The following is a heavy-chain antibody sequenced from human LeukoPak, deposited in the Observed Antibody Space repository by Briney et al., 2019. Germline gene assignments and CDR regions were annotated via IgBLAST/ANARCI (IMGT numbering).Heavy chain of an antibody. CDR3: ARPTELEPYYYYGMDV. Sequence: PGRSLRLSCTASGFTFSSYGMHWVRQAPGKGLEWVAVISYDGSNKYYADSVKGRFTISRDNSKNTLYLQMNSLRAEDTAVYYCARPTELEPYYYYGMDVWGQGTTVTVSS. D-gene: IGHD1-1*01. J-gene: IGHJ6*02. CDR1: GFTFSSYG. CDR2: ISYDGSNK. V-gene: IGHV3-30*03.